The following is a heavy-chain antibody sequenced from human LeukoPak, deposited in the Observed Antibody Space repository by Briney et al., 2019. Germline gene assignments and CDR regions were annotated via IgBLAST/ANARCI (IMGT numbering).Heavy chain of an antibody. Sequence: ASVKVSCKVSGHTLSELSMDWVRQAPGKGLEWVGNFVPEHGETRYAQKFQGRVTMTKDTSTDTAYMELCSLKSDDTAIYYCTMKLRFLEWLPPGDYWGQGSLVTVSS. D-gene: IGHD3-3*01. J-gene: IGHJ4*02. V-gene: IGHV1-24*01. CDR2: FVPEHGET. CDR3: TMKLRFLEWLPPGDY. CDR1: GHTLSELS.